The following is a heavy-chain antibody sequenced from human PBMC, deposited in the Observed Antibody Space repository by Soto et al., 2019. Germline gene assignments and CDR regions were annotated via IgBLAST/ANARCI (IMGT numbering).Heavy chain of an antibody. D-gene: IGHD1-20*01. CDR1: GFTLRDYA. CDR3: AKAKNDYNWDNRPPFDY. Sequence: GGSLRLSCEASGFTLRDYAMTWVRQSPGKGLEWVSLISANDVGTYYAESVKTRFTISTDQSRNTVYLQMDSLRADDTAIYYCAKAKNDYNWDNRPPFDYWGQGTLVTVSS. V-gene: IGHV3-23*01. CDR2: ISANDVGT. J-gene: IGHJ4*02.